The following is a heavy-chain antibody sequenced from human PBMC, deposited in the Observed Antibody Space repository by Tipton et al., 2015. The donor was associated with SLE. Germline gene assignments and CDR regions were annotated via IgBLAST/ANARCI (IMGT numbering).Heavy chain of an antibody. J-gene: IGHJ5*02. CDR3: ARTSDRALENWFDP. CDR2: IYYDGTT. D-gene: IGHD1-1*01. CDR1: GGSMNTYY. V-gene: IGHV4-59*08. Sequence: TLSLTCTVSGGSMNTYYWSWIRQPPGKGLEWIGYIYYDGTTNFNPSLKSRVTISVDTSKNQFSLNLNSVTTTDTAVYYCARTSDRALENWFDPWGQGTLVTVSS.